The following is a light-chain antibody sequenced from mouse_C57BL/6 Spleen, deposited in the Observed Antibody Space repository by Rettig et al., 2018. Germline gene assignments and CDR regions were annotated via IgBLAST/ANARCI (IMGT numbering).Light chain of an antibody. CDR3: HQRSSWT. Sequence: QIVLTQSPAIMSASPGEKVTMTCSASSSIGYMHWYQQKPGTSPKRWIYDTSKLASGVPARFSGSGSGTSYSLTISSMEAEDAATYYCHQRSSWTFGGGTKLEIK. CDR2: DTS. CDR1: SSIGY. V-gene: IGKV4-70*01. J-gene: IGKJ1*01.